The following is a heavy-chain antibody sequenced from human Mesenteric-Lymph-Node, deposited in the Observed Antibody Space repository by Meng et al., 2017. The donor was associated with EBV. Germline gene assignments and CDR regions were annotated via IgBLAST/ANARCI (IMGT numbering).Heavy chain of an antibody. V-gene: IGHV4-61*01. D-gene: IGHD2/OR15-2a*01. CDR1: GDAVSSTRFY. Sequence: QGPLQESGPGLGNASGTLSLPCTVPGDAVSSTRFYWSWIRQPPGRGLEWIGSIFNSGSTNYNPSLRSRATISVDTSRNQFSLTLNSVTAADTAVYYCARVSGPYYSPWFDPWGQGSLVTVSS. CDR3: ARVSGPYYSPWFDP. J-gene: IGHJ5*02. CDR2: IFNSGST.